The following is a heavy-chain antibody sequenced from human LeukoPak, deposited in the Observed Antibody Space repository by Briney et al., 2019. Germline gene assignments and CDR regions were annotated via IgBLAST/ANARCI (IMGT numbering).Heavy chain of an antibody. D-gene: IGHD3-16*01. CDR2: ISYDGSNK. V-gene: IGHV3-30*04. CDR1: GFTFSSYA. Sequence: GGSLRLSCAASGFTFSSYAMHWVRQAPGKGLEWVAVISYDGSNKYYADSVKGRFTISRDNAKNSLYLQMNSLRAEDTAVYYCARSWGQPYYFDYWGQGTLVTVSS. J-gene: IGHJ4*02. CDR3: ARSWGQPYYFDY.